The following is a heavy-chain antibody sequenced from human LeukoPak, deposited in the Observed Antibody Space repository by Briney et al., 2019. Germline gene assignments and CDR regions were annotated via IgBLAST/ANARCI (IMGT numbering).Heavy chain of an antibody. Sequence: SETLSLTCTVSGGSISSYYWSWIRQPPGKGLEWIGYIYYSGSTNYNPSLKSRVTISVDTSKNQFSLKLSSVTAADTAVYYCARSTAAAGTSAWGQGTLVTVSS. V-gene: IGHV4-59*12. J-gene: IGHJ5*02. CDR3: ARSTAAAGTSA. D-gene: IGHD6-13*01. CDR2: IYYSGST. CDR1: GGSISSYY.